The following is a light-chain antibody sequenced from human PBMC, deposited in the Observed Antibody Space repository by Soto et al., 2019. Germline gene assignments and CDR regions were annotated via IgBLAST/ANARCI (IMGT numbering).Light chain of an antibody. CDR2: DVS. V-gene: IGLV2-14*01. J-gene: IGLJ2*01. Sequence: QSALTQPASVSGSPGQSITISCTGTSSDVGGYNYVSWYQQHPGKAPKLMIYDVSNRPSGVSNRFSGSKSDNTASLTISGLQAEDEADYYCSSYTSSSTPLVVFGGGTKLTVL. CDR3: SSYTSSSTPLVV. CDR1: SSDVGGYNY.